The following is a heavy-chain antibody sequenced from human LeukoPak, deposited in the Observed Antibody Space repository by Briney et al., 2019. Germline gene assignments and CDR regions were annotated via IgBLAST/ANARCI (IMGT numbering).Heavy chain of an antibody. D-gene: IGHD4-17*01. V-gene: IGHV3-30*18. Sequence: GGSLRLSCAASGFTFSSYGMHWVRQAPGKGLEWVAVISYDGSNKYYADSVKGRFTISRDNSKNTLYPQMNSLRAEDMAVYYCAKDPTHDYGDYVFYWGQGTLVTVSS. CDR3: AKDPTHDYGDYVFY. CDR1: GFTFSSYG. CDR2: ISYDGSNK. J-gene: IGHJ4*02.